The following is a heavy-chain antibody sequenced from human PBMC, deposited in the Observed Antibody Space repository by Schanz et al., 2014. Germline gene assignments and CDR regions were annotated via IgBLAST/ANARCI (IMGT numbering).Heavy chain of an antibody. D-gene: IGHD2-21*02. CDR3: ARHAQGNYGGNSRPDDY. Sequence: EVQLVQSGAEVKKPGESLRISCQASGSSFTTYWISWVRQMPGKGLEWMGRIDPSDSYTNYGPSFRGHITISADNSITTAYLQWSSLKASDSATYFCARHAQGNYGGNSRPDDYWGRGTLVTVSS. V-gene: IGHV5-10-1*03. CDR2: IDPSDSYT. J-gene: IGHJ4*02. CDR1: GSSFTTYW.